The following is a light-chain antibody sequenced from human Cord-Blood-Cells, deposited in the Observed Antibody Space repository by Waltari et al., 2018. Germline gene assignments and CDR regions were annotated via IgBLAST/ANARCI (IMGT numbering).Light chain of an antibody. CDR1: SSDVGSYNL. J-gene: IGLJ2*01. V-gene: IGLV2-23*03. CDR2: EGS. Sequence: QSALTQPASVSGSPGQSITISCTGTSSDVGSYNLVPWYQQLPGKAPKLMIYEGSKRPSGVSNRFSGSKSGNTASLTISGLQAEDEADYYCCSYAGSSTFDVVFGGGTKLTVL. CDR3: CSYAGSSTFDVV.